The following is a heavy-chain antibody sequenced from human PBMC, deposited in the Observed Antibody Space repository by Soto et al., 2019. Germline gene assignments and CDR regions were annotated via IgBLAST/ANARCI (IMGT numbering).Heavy chain of an antibody. V-gene: IGHV4-4*07. CDR3: ARDREAGYNFYYGMDV. Sequence: SGTRAITGSVSGADINTYSWTWIRQPAGKGLEWIGRIYTRASINYNPSLKGRVTLSVDTSTNQVSLRLASGTAADTAIYYCARDREAGYNFYYGMDVWGQGATVTVSS. J-gene: IGHJ6*02. D-gene: IGHD6-19*01. CDR1: GADINTYS. CDR2: IYTRASI.